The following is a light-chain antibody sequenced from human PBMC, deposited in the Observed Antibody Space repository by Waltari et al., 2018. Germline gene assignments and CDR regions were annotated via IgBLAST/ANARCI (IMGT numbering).Light chain of an antibody. V-gene: IGLV2-8*01. Sequence: QSALTQPPSASGSPGQSVTIPCMGTSSDVGLYNYVSWYQQYPGNAPKLLIYEFNKRPSGVPVCFSGPKSGNTASLTVSGLQAEDEADYYCSSYADRKTVAFGGGTKLTVL. J-gene: IGLJ2*01. CDR3: SSYADRKTVA. CDR2: EFN. CDR1: SSDVGLYNY.